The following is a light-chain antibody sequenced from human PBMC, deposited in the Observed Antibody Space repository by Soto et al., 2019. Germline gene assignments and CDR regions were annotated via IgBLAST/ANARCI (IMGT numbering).Light chain of an antibody. CDR1: QSVDNH. CDR2: TAS. V-gene: IGKV3-20*01. J-gene: IGKJ5*01. Sequence: EIVLTQSPATLSLSPGERATLSCRASQSVDNHIAWYQQKRGQAPRLLIYTASNRTTGIPDRFSGSGSGTDFTLTITRLEPEDFAVYFCQQYDRSPITFGQGTRLEI. CDR3: QQYDRSPIT.